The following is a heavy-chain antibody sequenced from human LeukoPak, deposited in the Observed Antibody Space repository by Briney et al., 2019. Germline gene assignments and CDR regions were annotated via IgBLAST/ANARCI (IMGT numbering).Heavy chain of an antibody. V-gene: IGHV4-59*08. J-gene: IGHJ4*02. CDR3: ARGSLDGYHDY. Sequence: SGALSLTCMVSGGSLSSYYWSWLRQPPGKGLEWVGYIYYSGGTNYNPSITSRVTISVHTSKKQLSLRLSSVTAADTAVDYCARGSLDGYHDYWGQGTLVTVSS. D-gene: IGHD2-15*01. CDR1: GGSLSSYY. CDR2: IYYSGGT.